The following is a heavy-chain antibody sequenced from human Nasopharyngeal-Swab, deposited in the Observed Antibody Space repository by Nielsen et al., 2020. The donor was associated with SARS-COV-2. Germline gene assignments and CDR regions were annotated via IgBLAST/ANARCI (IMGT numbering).Heavy chain of an antibody. V-gene: IGHV3-20*04. D-gene: IGHD3-10*01. CDR1: GFGFDDYA. CDR3: ARDALGSGSYVYYYGMDV. J-gene: IGHJ6*02. CDR2: INWNGGNR. Sequence: GESLKISCAASGFGFDDYAMGWVRQAPGKGLEWVAGINWNGGNRGYADSVKGRFTISRDNAKNSLYLQMNSLRAEDTAVYYCARDALGSGSYVYYYGMDVWGQGTTVTVSS.